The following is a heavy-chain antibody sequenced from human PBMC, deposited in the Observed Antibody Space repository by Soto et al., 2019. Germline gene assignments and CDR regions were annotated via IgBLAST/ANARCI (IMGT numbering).Heavy chain of an antibody. CDR1: GFTFSSYA. Sequence: GGSLRLSCAASGFTFSSYAMSWVRQAPGKGLEWVSAISGNGGSTYYADSVKGRFTISRDNSKNTLYLQMNSLRAEDTGVYYSAKVWCSSTSCYWDYYYMDVWGKGTTVTVSS. D-gene: IGHD2-2*01. CDR2: ISGNGGST. CDR3: AKVWCSSTSCYWDYYYMDV. V-gene: IGHV3-23*01. J-gene: IGHJ6*03.